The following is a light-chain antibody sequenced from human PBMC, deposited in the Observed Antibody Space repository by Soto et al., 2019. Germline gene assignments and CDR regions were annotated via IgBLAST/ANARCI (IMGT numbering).Light chain of an antibody. J-gene: IGKJ1*01. CDR3: QQYNSYSWT. V-gene: IGKV1-5*03. CDR1: QSISNW. CDR2: KAS. Sequence: DLPMTQSPSTLSASVGDRVTITCRASQSISNWLAWYQQKPGKAPKLLIYKASSLESGVPSRFSGSGSGTEFTLTISSLQPDDFATYYCQQYNSYSWTFGQGTKVEIK.